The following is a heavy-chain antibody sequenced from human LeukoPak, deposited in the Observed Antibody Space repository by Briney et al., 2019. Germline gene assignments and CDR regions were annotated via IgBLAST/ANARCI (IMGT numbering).Heavy chain of an antibody. CDR3: AATYDSSGYYAYGEVVY. D-gene: IGHD3-22*01. J-gene: IGHJ4*02. CDR2: FDPEDGET. V-gene: IGHV1-24*01. CDR1: GYTLIELS. Sequence: SSVTVSRKFSGYTLIELSMHWVRQAPGKGLEWMGGFDPEDGETTYAQKFQGRVTITADESTSTAYMELSSLRSEDTAVYYCAATYDSSGYYAYGEVVYWGQGTLVTVSS.